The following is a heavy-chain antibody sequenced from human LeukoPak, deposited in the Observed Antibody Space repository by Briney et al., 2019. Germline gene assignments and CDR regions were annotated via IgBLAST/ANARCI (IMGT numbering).Heavy chain of an antibody. CDR3: AKDRSSVSDFWTGYYPDH. J-gene: IGHJ4*02. Sequence: PGGSLRLSCVASGFTFRSYAMSWVRQAPGKGLEWVSVISGSGDSTYYADSVKGRFTISRNNSKTTLYLQMNSLRAEDTAVYYCAKDRSSVSDFWTGYYPDHWGQGSLVTVSS. V-gene: IGHV3-23*01. CDR1: GFTFRSYA. CDR2: ISGSGDST. D-gene: IGHD3/OR15-3a*01.